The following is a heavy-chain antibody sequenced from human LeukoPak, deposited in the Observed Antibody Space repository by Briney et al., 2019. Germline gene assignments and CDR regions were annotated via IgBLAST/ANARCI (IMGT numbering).Heavy chain of an antibody. CDR3: ARYGEDYYGSGSYVYYMDV. Sequence: SETLSLTCTVPGGSISSYYWSWIRQPPGKGLEWIGYIYYSGSTNYNPSLKSRVTISVDTSKNQFSLKLSSVTAADTAVYYCARYGEDYYGSGSYVYYMDVWGKGTTVTISS. CDR2: IYYSGST. J-gene: IGHJ6*03. V-gene: IGHV4-59*01. CDR1: GGSISSYY. D-gene: IGHD3-10*01.